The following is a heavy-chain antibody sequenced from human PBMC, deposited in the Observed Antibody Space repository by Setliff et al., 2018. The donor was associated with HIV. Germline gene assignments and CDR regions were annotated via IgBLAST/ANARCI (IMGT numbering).Heavy chain of an antibody. CDR2: INPNSGGT. J-gene: IGHJ5*02. Sequence: AASVKVSCKASGYSFTDYYMHWVRQAPGQGLEWMGRINPNSGGTNYAQKSQGRVTMTRDTSISTAYMELSRLRSDDTAVYYCARVALFWSGPYNWFDPWGQGTLVTVSS. CDR1: GYSFTDYY. CDR3: ARVALFWSGPYNWFDP. D-gene: IGHD3-3*01. V-gene: IGHV1-2*06.